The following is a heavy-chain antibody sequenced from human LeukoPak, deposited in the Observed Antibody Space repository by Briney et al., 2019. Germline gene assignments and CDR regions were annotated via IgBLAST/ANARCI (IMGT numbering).Heavy chain of an antibody. J-gene: IGHJ6*02. CDR2: ISAYNGNT. Sequence: ASVKVSCKASGYTFTSYGISWVRQAPGQGLEWMGWISAYNGNTNYAQKLQGRVTMTTDTSTSTAYMELRSLRSDDTAVYYYAREVDWLRLPQIPRNYGMDVWGQGTTVTVSS. CDR1: GYTFTSYG. D-gene: IGHD5-12*01. V-gene: IGHV1-18*01. CDR3: AREVDWLRLPQIPRNYGMDV.